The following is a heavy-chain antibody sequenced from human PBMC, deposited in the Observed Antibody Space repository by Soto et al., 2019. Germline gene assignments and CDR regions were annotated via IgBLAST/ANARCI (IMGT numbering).Heavy chain of an antibody. D-gene: IGHD2-8*01. CDR3: ARATGWCDHCTNGVCYNYYYYYGMDV. CDR2: MNPNSGNT. Sequence: ASVKVSCKASGYPFRTYDIHWVRQATGQGLEWMGWMNPNSGNTGYAPRFQGRVTMTRDTSSTTAFMELSSLISEDSAVYYCARATGWCDHCTNGVCYNYYYYYGMDVWGQGTTVTVSS. CDR1: GYPFRTYD. J-gene: IGHJ6*02. V-gene: IGHV1-8*01.